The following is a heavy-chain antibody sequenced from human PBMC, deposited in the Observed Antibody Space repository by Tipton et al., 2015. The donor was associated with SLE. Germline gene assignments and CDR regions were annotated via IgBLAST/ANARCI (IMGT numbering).Heavy chain of an antibody. CDR2: IYYSGST. J-gene: IGHJ4*02. V-gene: IGHV4-39*07. CDR1: GGSISSSSYY. CDR3: ARRRQTHRLLWFRELSHFDY. D-gene: IGHD3-10*01. Sequence: TLSLTCTVSGGSISSSSYYWGWIRQPPGKGLEWIGSIYYSGSTYYNPSLKSRVTISVDTSKNQFSLKLSSVTAADTAVYYCARRRQTHRLLWFRELSHFDYWGQGTLVTVSS.